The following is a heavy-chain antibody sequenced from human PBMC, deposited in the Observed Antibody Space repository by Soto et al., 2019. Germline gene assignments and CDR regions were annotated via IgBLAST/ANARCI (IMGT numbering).Heavy chain of an antibody. D-gene: IGHD3-10*01. CDR1: GFTFSKFW. Sequence: PGGSLRLSCAASGFTFSKFWMHWVRQAPGKGLVWVSRMNSDGSSTTYADSVKGRFTISRDNAKNTLYLQMNSLRAEDTAVYYCARPPRQGITMVRGPSRDYYGMDVWGQGTTVTVSS. CDR3: ARPPRQGITMVRGPSRDYYGMDV. CDR2: MNSDGSST. V-gene: IGHV3-74*01. J-gene: IGHJ6*02.